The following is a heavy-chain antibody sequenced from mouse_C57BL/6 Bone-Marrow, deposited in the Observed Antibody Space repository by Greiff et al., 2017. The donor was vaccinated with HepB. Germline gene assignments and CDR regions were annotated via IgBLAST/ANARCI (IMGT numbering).Heavy chain of an antibody. D-gene: IGHD1-1*01. CDR1: GYTFTSYW. CDR2: IHPNSGST. CDR3: ARKALLYGY. Sequence: QVQLQQPGAELVKPGDSVKLSCKASGYTFTSYWMHWVKQRPGQGLEWIGMIHPNSGSTNYNEKFKSKATLTVDKSASTAYMQISSLTSEDSAVYYCARKALLYGYWGQGTSVTVSS. J-gene: IGHJ4*01. V-gene: IGHV1-64*01.